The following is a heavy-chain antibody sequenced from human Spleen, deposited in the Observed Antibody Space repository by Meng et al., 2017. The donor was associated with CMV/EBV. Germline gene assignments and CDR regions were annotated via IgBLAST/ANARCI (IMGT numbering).Heavy chain of an antibody. V-gene: IGHV2-5*01. Sequence: FSLRTGGEGVGWIRQPPGKALEWLGVIYWSDDKRYSPSLKSRLTITKDTSKNQVVLTMTNMDPVDTATYYCAHKRCSGGSCYLVFDYWGQGTLVTVSS. D-gene: IGHD2-15*01. CDR3: AHKRCSGGSCYLVFDY. CDR1: FSLRTGGEG. CDR2: IYWSDDK. J-gene: IGHJ4*02.